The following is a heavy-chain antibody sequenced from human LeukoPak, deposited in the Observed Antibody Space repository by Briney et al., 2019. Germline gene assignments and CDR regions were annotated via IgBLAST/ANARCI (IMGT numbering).Heavy chain of an antibody. CDR3: ARTSNGDFAYNCFDP. CDR2: IYPGDSDT. D-gene: IGHD4-17*01. CDR1: GYSFTSYW. V-gene: IGHV5-51*01. Sequence: GESLKISCKGSGYSFTSYWIGWVRQIPGKGLEWMGIIYPGDSDTRYSPSFQGQVTISADKSISTAYLQWSSLKASDTAMYYCARTSNGDFAYNCFDPWGQGTLVTVSS. J-gene: IGHJ5*02.